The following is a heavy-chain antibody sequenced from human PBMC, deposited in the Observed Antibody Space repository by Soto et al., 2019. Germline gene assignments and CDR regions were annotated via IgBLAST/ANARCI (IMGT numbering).Heavy chain of an antibody. J-gene: IGHJ4*02. CDR2: IYYSGST. CDR3: ARETSDYYDSSGYPY. CDR1: GGSISSGDYY. V-gene: IGHV4-30-4*01. D-gene: IGHD3-22*01. Sequence: PSETLSLTCTVSGGSISSGDYYWSWIRQPPGKGLEWIGYIYYSGSTYYNPSLKSRVTISVDTSKNQFSLKLSSVTAADTAVYYCARETSDYYDSSGYPYWGQGTLVTVSS.